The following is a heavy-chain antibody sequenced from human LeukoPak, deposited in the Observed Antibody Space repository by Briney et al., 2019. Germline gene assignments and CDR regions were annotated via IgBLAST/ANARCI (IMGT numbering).Heavy chain of an antibody. CDR2: INWNGGST. V-gene: IGHV3-20*04. Sequence: GGSLRLSCAASGFTFDDYGMSWVRQAPGKGLEWVSGINWNGGSTGYADSVKGRFTISRDNAKNSLYLQMNSLRAEDTASYYCARGLVVRGVISYYYYYYMDVWGKGTTVTVSS. J-gene: IGHJ6*03. D-gene: IGHD3-10*01. CDR1: GFTFDDYG. CDR3: ARGLVVRGVISYYYYYYMDV.